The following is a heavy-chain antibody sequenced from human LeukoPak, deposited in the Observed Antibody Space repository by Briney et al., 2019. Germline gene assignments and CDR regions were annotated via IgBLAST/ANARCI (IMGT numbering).Heavy chain of an antibody. CDR2: ISSSSSYI. Sequence: KPGXSLRLSCAASGFTFSSYSMNWVRQAPGKGLEWVSSISSSSSYIYYADSVKGRFTISRDNAKNSLYLQMNSLRAEDTAVYYCARDIYGSGSYYAYWGQGTLVTVSS. CDR3: ARDIYGSGSYYAY. V-gene: IGHV3-21*01. J-gene: IGHJ4*02. D-gene: IGHD3-10*01. CDR1: GFTFSSYS.